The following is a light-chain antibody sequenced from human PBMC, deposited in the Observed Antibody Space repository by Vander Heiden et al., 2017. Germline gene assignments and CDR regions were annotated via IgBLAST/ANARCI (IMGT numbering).Light chain of an antibody. V-gene: IGKV1-5*01. CDR2: DAS. CDR1: QSISSW. CDR3: QQYNSYSPRT. J-gene: IGKJ1*01. Sequence: DIQMTQSPSPLSAYVGDRVTITCRASQSISSWLAWYQQKPGKAPKLLIYDASSWESGVPSRFSGSGSGTEFTLTISSLQPDDFATYYCQQYNSYSPRTFGQGTKVEIK.